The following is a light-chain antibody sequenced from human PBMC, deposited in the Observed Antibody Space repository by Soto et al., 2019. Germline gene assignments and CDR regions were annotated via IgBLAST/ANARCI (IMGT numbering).Light chain of an antibody. CDR1: QSVSSSY. J-gene: IGKJ1*01. CDR3: PQYGSSPWT. V-gene: IGKV3-20*01. Sequence: EIVLTQSPGTLSLSPGERATLSCRASQSVSSSYLAWYQQKPGQAPRLLIYGASSRATGIPDRFSGSGSGTDFTLTISRLEPEDLAVYYCPQYGSSPWTFGQGTKVDIK. CDR2: GAS.